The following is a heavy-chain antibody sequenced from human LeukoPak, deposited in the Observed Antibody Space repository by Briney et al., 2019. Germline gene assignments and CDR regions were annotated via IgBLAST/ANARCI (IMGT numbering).Heavy chain of an antibody. CDR2: ICTSGST. Sequence: SETLSPTCTVSGGSISSYCWSCIRQPAGKGLEWIGRICTSGSTNYNPSLKSRVTMSVDTSKNRFSLKLSSVTAADTAVYYCAEGGQWLRVWGQGTLVTVSS. J-gene: IGHJ4*02. D-gene: IGHD6-19*01. CDR1: GGSISSYC. V-gene: IGHV4-4*07. CDR3: AEGGQWLRV.